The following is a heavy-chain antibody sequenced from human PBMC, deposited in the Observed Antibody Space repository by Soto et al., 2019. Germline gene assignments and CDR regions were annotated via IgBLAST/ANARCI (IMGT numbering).Heavy chain of an antibody. Sequence: SETLSLTCTVSGGSISSYYWSWIRQPPGKGLEWIGYIYYSGSTNYNPSLKSRVTISVDTSKNQFSLKLSSVTAADTAVYYCARTPNYCSGGSCYSYYFDDWGQGTLVTVSS. V-gene: IGHV4-59*08. CDR2: IYYSGST. J-gene: IGHJ4*02. CDR1: GGSISSYY. CDR3: ARTPNYCSGGSCYSYYFDD. D-gene: IGHD2-15*01.